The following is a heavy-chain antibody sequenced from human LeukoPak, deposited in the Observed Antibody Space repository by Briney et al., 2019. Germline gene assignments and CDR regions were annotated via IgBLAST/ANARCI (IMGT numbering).Heavy chain of an antibody. D-gene: IGHD3-10*01. V-gene: IGHV4-28*01. Sequence: SETLSLTCAVSGYSITSSSWWGWIRQPPGKGLEWIGYIYHSGTTYYNPSLQSRVTMSVDTSKNQFSLKLSSVTAVDTAVYYCARKENVYYYFDYWGQGTLVTVSS. CDR2: IYHSGTT. CDR3: ARKENVYYYFDY. J-gene: IGHJ4*02. CDR1: GYSITSSSW.